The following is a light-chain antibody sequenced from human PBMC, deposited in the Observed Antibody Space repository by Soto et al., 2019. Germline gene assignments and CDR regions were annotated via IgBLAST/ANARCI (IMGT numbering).Light chain of an antibody. CDR1: SSDVGGYNY. Sequence: QSALTQPASVSGSPGQSITISCTGTSSDVGGYNYVAWYQQHPGKVPRLMIYEVSDRPSGVSKRFSGSKSGSTASLTISGLQAEDEADYYCSSYTSTNIVVFGGGTKLTVL. J-gene: IGLJ2*01. CDR3: SSYTSTNIVV. CDR2: EVS. V-gene: IGLV2-14*01.